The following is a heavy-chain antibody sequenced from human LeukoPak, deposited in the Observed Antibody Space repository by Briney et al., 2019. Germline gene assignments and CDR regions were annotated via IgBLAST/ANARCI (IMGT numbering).Heavy chain of an antibody. CDR1: RFTFSSYW. Sequence: GGSLRLSCAASRFTFSSYWMHWVRQAPGEGLVWVSRINRDGSTTSSGDSVKGRFTISRDNAKNTLYLQMNSLRAEDTAVYYCAREGPTVTTEIDYWGQGTLV. CDR3: AREGPTVTTEIDY. J-gene: IGHJ4*02. CDR2: INRDGSTT. V-gene: IGHV3-74*01. D-gene: IGHD4-17*01.